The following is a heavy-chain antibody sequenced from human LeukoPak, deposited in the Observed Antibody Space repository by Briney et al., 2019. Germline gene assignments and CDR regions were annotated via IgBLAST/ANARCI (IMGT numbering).Heavy chain of an antibody. V-gene: IGHV4-39*07. CDR2: IYHSGST. J-gene: IGHJ5*02. Sequence: SETLSLTCTVSSGSIKNSNYYWGWIRQPPGKGLEWIGSIYHSGSTYYNPSLKSRVTISVDTSKNQFSLKLSSVTAADTAVYYCARDLPYGSGTPVWFDPWGQGTLVTVSS. CDR3: ARDLPYGSGTPVWFDP. CDR1: SGSIKNSNYY. D-gene: IGHD3-10*01.